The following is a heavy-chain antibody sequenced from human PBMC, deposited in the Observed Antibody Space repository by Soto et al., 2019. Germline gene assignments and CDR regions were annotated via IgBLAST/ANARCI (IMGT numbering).Heavy chain of an antibody. CDR2: TYWDDDN. CDR1: GVSITTYGVG. Sequence: QITLKESGPTLVKPTQPLTLTCSFSGVSITTYGVGVGWVRQRPGKALEWLAFTYWDDDNRYNPSLKSRRTTTTDTSKNQAVLTMTSMDPAETATYFCAHRVTVMSTGNYGAFDFWGQGVWVTVPS. D-gene: IGHD4-17*01. J-gene: IGHJ3*01. CDR3: AHRVTVMSTGNYGAFDF. V-gene: IGHV2-5*02.